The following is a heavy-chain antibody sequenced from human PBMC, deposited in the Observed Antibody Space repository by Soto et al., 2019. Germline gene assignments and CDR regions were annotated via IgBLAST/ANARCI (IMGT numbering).Heavy chain of an antibody. CDR2: INTYNGNT. J-gene: IGHJ6*02. D-gene: IGHD3-16*01. Sequence: QVQLVQSGAEVKNPGASVKVSCKASGYTFTRYGIGWARQAPGQGLEWMGRINTYNGNTNYAQNVQGRVTLTTDTSTSTAHMELRSLRSNDTAIYYCAMVDVYVIPSPQDVWGQGTTVIVSS. CDR1: GYTFTRYG. V-gene: IGHV1-18*01. CDR3: AMVDVYVIPSPQDV.